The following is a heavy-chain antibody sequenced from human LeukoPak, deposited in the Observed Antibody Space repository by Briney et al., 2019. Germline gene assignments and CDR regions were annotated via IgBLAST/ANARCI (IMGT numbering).Heavy chain of an antibody. Sequence: GGSLRLSCTASKFTFSHYGMQWVRQAPGKGLEWVAVISSDGSMKVYADSVKGRFTLSRDNSINTVDLQMNSLRAEDMAVYYCVKEYHSRGFGAYFDYWGQGTLVTVSS. CDR1: KFTFSHYG. D-gene: IGHD3-3*01. J-gene: IGHJ4*02. CDR2: ISSDGSMK. V-gene: IGHV3-30*18. CDR3: VKEYHSRGFGAYFDY.